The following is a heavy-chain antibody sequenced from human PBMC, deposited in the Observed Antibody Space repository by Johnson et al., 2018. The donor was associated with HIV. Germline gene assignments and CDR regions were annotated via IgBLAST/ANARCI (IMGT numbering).Heavy chain of an antibody. Sequence: VQLVESGGGVVRPGGSLRLSCAASGFTFDDYGMTWVRQAPGKGLEWVALIHWNGAITAYADYVKGRFTISRDNAKNTLYLQMNSLRAEDTAVYYCAREGVWVKAFDIWGQGTMVTVSS. CDR2: IHWNGAIT. J-gene: IGHJ3*02. D-gene: IGHD1-26*01. CDR3: AREGVWVKAFDI. CDR1: GFTFDDYG. V-gene: IGHV3-20*04.